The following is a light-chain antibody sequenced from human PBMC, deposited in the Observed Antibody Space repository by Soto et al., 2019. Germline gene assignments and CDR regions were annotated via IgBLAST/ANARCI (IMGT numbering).Light chain of an antibody. CDR1: QSVSSN. Sequence: EIVMAQSPATLSVSPGERATLSCRASQSVSSNLALYQQKPGQAPRLLIYGASTRATGIPARFSGSGSGKEFTLTISSLQSEDVATYYCQKYNSAPQTFGQGTKVDIK. J-gene: IGKJ1*01. CDR2: GAS. CDR3: QKYNSAPQT. V-gene: IGKV3-15*01.